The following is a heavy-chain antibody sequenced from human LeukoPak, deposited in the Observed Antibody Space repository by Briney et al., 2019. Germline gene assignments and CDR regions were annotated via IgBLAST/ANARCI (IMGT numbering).Heavy chain of an antibody. CDR2: ISSSSSTI. Sequence: GGSLRLSCAASGFTFNSYSMNWVRQAPGKGLEWVSYISSSSSTIYYADSVKGRFTIPRDNAKNSLYLQMNSLRAEDTAVYYCARAHYAYCGGDCYAFGYWGQGTLVTVSS. D-gene: IGHD2-21*01. CDR3: ARAHYAYCGGDCYAFGY. V-gene: IGHV3-48*01. CDR1: GFTFNSYS. J-gene: IGHJ4*02.